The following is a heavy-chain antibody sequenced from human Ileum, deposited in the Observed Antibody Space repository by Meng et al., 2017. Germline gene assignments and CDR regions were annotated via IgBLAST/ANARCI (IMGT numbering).Heavy chain of an antibody. V-gene: IGHV4-30-4*01. CDR2: IYYSGST. CDR1: GCSINSGDYY. CDR3: ARDRDSSGYYPY. J-gene: IGHJ4*02. Sequence: QVQLQESGPGLVKPSQSLYLTCTVSGCSINSGDYYWSWIRQPPGKGLEWIGYIYYSGSTYYNPSLKSRLTISVDTSKNQFSLKLSSVTAADTAVYYCARDRDSSGYYPYWGQGTLVTVSS. D-gene: IGHD3-22*01.